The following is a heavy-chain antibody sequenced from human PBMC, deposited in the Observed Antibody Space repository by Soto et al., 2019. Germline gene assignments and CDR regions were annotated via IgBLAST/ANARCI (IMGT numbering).Heavy chain of an antibody. V-gene: IGHV4-59*08. CDR3: ASRYGGTLDY. CDR1: GGSISSYY. J-gene: IGHJ4*02. D-gene: IGHD4-17*01. Sequence: QVQLQESGPGLVKPSETLSLTCTVSGGSISSYYWSWIRQPPGKGLEWIGYIYYSGSTNYNPSLKSRVTISVDTSKNPFPLKLSSVTAADTAVYYCASRYGGTLDYWGQGTLVTVSS. CDR2: IYYSGST.